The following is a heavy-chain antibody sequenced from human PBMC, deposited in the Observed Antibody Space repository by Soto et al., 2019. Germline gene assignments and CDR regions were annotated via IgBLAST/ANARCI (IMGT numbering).Heavy chain of an antibody. D-gene: IGHD5-12*01. Sequence: ASVKVSCKASGGTFSSYAISWVRQAPGQGLEWMGGIIPIFGTANYAQKFQGRVTITADESTSTAYMELSSLRSEDTAVYYCARGRWLPEGLDAFDIWGQGTMVTVSS. V-gene: IGHV1-69*13. CDR1: GGTFSSYA. CDR2: IIPIFGTA. J-gene: IGHJ3*02. CDR3: ARGRWLPEGLDAFDI.